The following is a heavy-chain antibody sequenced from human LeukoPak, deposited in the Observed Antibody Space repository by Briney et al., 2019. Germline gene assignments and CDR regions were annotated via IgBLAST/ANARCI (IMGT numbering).Heavy chain of an antibody. CDR3: AKTLIATRYSSGWYGAFHI. CDR1: GFNFCSYA. Sequence: GGSLRLSCAVSGFNFCSYAMSWVGQAPGQGLEWVSGISGGGGCTWYADSLTVRLTISRDISKHTLDLHINGLDAEDSAVYGCAKTLIATRYSSGWYGAFHIWRQPRMLTV. CDR2: ISGGGGCT. D-gene: IGHD6-19*01. V-gene: IGHV3-23*01. J-gene: IGHJ3*02.